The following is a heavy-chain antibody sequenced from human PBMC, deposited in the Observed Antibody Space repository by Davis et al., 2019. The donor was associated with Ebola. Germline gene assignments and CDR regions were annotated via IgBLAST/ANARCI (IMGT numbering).Heavy chain of an antibody. J-gene: IGHJ5*02. V-gene: IGHV4-30-4*08. CDR2: IYYSGST. Sequence: PSETLFLTCTVSGGSISSGDYYWSWIRQPPGKGLEWIGYIYYSGSTYYNPSLKSRVTISVDTSKNQFSLKLSSVTAADTAVYYCARDRLGPGWGWFDPWGQGTLVTVSS. CDR3: ARDRLGPGWGWFDP. D-gene: IGHD3-16*01. CDR1: GGSISSGDYY.